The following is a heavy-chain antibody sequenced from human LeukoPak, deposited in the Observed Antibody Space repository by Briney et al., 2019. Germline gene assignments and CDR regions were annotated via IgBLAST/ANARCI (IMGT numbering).Heavy chain of an antibody. CDR3: AAATTGGFNDY. CDR2: ISGSGGST. CDR1: RFTFSSYA. V-gene: IGHV3-23*01. D-gene: IGHD7-27*01. J-gene: IGHJ4*02. Sequence: GGSLRLSCAASRFTFSSYAMSWVRQAPGKGLEWVSAISGSGGSTYYADSVKGRLTISRDNSKNTLYLQMNSLRAEDTAVYYCAAATTGGFNDYWGQGTLVTVSS.